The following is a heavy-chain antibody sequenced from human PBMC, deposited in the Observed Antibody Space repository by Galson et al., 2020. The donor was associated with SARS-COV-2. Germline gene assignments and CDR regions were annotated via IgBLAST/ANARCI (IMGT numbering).Heavy chain of an antibody. CDR2: VYHSGST. CDR1: GDSISSSRNY. CDR3: ARHGPRITVAAWFDP. Sequence: SETLSLTCTASGDSISSSRNYWGWIRQPPGKGLEWIGSVYHSGSTYYNPSLKSRVTISVDTSKNQFSLKLTSVTAADTAVYFCARHGPRITVAAWFDPWGQGTLVTVSS. V-gene: IGHV4-39*01. J-gene: IGHJ5*02. D-gene: IGHD6-19*01.